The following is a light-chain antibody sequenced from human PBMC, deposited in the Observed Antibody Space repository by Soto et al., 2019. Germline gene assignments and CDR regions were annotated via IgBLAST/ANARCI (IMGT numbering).Light chain of an antibody. J-gene: IGKJ5*01. V-gene: IGKV1-9*01. CDR2: AAS. Sequence: IPLTQSPSSLSASVGDRVTITCRASQGISSYLAWYQQKPGKAPNLLIYAASTLQSGVPSRFSGSGSGTDFTLTISSPQPEDFATYYCQQLDSYPITFGQGTRLEIK. CDR1: QGISSY. CDR3: QQLDSYPIT.